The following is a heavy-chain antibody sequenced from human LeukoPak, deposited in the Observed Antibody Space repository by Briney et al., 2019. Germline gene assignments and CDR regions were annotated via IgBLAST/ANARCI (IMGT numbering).Heavy chain of an antibody. CDR2: ISAYNGNT. Sequence: ASVKVSCKASGYTFTSYGISWVRQAPGQGLEWMGWISAYNGNTNYAQKLQGRVTMTTDTSTSTAYMELRSLRSDDTAVYYCARVWSAGYCSSTGCYMVYDYWGQGTLVTVSS. D-gene: IGHD2-2*02. J-gene: IGHJ4*02. V-gene: IGHV1-18*01. CDR1: GYTFTSYG. CDR3: ARVWSAGYCSSTGCYMVYDY.